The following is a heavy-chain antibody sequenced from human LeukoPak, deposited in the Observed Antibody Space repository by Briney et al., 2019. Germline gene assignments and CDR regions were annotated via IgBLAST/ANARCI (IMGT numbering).Heavy chain of an antibody. CDR3: AKGDSSGYYAYYFDY. J-gene: IGHJ4*02. CDR2: ISGDGGST. CDR1: GLTFDDYA. Sequence: GGSLRLSCAASGLTFDDYAMHWVRQAPGKGLEWVSLISGDGGSTYYADSVKGRFTISRDNSKNSLYLQIKSLRSEDTALYYCAKGDSSGYYAYYFDYWGQGTLVTVSS. D-gene: IGHD3-22*01. V-gene: IGHV3-43*02.